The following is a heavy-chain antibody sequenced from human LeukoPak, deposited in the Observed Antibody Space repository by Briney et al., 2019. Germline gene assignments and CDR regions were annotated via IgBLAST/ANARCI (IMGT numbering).Heavy chain of an antibody. CDR3: AREQVGTSFDS. CDR1: GGSLSDYF. V-gene: IGHV4-4*07. D-gene: IGHD1-14*01. Sequence: PSETLSLTCTVSGGSLSDYFWDWSRQPAGQGLEWWGRIYTSGSTSDHPSLKSRVTMSLDTSKNQLSLRLSCVAAAAPPACYCAREQVGTSFDSWGQGTLGTVSS. CDR2: IYTSGST. J-gene: IGHJ4*02.